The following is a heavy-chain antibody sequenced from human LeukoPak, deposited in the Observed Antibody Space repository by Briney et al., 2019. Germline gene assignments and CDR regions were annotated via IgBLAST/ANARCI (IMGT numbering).Heavy chain of an antibody. J-gene: IGHJ4*02. CDR1: GGSISSGNCY. CDR3: ARTDLLTGYYYFDY. Sequence: SETLPLTCSVSGGSISSGNCYWSWIRQPAGRGLEWIGRIHTRGSTNYNPSLKSRLTMSLDTSKDQFSLKLTSVTAADTAVYFCARTDLLTGYYYFDYWGQGALVTVSS. D-gene: IGHD3-9*01. CDR2: IHTRGST. V-gene: IGHV4-61*02.